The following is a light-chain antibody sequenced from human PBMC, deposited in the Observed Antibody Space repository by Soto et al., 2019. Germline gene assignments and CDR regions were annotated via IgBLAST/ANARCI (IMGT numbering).Light chain of an antibody. J-gene: IGKJ1*01. CDR1: QSLLYSDGNTY. CDR2: TVS. CDR3: MQATHWPRT. Sequence: DVVMTQSPLSLPVTLGQPASISCRSSQSLLYSDGNTYLNWFQQRPGQSPRRLIYTVSIRDSGVPARFRGNESCTYFTLRISRVEAEDVAVYYGMQATHWPRTFGQGTRVDIK. V-gene: IGKV2-30*01.